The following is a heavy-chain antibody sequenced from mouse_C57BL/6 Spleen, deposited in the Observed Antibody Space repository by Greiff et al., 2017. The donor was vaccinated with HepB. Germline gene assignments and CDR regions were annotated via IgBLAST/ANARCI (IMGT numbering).Heavy chain of an antibody. J-gene: IGHJ2*01. D-gene: IGHD2-2*01. V-gene: IGHV1-50*01. CDR2: IDPSDSYT. Sequence: VQLQQPGAELVKPGASVKLSCKASGYTFTSYWMQWVKQRPGQGLEWIGEIDPSDSYTNYNQKFKGKATLTVDTSSTTAYMQLSSLTSEDSAVYYCARRGVTTGYWGQGTTLTVSS. CDR1: GYTFTSYW. CDR3: ARRGVTTGY.